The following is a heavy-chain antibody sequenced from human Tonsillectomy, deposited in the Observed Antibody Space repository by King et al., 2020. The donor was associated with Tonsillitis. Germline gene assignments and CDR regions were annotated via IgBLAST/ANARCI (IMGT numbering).Heavy chain of an antibody. CDR1: GFTVSSNY. D-gene: IGHD6-19*01. Sequence: VQLVESGGGLIQPGGSLRLSCAASGFTVSSNYMSWVRQAPGKGLEWGSVIYSVGSTYYADAVKGRFTISRDNSKNTLYLQMNSLRSEDTAVYYCARDQVSSGWYYFDYWGQGTLVTVSS. V-gene: IGHV3-53*01. CDR2: IYSVGST. CDR3: ARDQVSSGWYYFDY. J-gene: IGHJ4*02.